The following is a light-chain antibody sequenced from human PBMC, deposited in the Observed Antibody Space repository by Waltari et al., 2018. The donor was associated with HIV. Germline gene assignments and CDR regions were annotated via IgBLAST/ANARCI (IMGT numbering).Light chain of an antibody. V-gene: IGLV2-11*01. Sequence: QSALTQPRSVSGSPGQSVTISCTGTSSDVGAYNYVSWYQQNPGKAPKLIIYDVTRRPSGLPDRFSGSKSGNTASLTISGLQAEDEADYYCCSYAGNYTGVFGGGTKLTVL. CDR2: DVT. CDR1: SSDVGAYNY. J-gene: IGLJ3*02. CDR3: CSYAGNYTGV.